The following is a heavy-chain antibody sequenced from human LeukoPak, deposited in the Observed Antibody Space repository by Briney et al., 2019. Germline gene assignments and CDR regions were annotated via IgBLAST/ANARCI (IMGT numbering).Heavy chain of an antibody. CDR1: GYTFTSYY. V-gene: IGHV1-46*01. Sequence: ASVKVSCKASGYTFTSYYMHWVRQAPGQGLEWMGIINPSGGSTSYAQKFQGRVTMTRDMSTSTVYMELSRLRSEDTAVYYCARGRSRLAPGKNWFDPWGQGTLVTVSS. D-gene: IGHD4-23*01. J-gene: IGHJ5*02. CDR2: INPSGGST. CDR3: ARGRSRLAPGKNWFDP.